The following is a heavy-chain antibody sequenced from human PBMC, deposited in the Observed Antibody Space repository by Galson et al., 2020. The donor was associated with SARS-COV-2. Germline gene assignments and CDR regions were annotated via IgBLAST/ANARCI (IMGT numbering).Heavy chain of an antibody. CDR2: IHSTGST. Sequence: SETLSLTCTVSGGSISSGSYYWSWIRQPAGKELEWIGRIHSTGSTNYNPSLKSRVTISVDTSKNQFSLRLSSVTAADTAVYYCASSHDSSCNSLDIWGQGTLVTVSS. V-gene: IGHV4-61*02. J-gene: IGHJ3*02. CDR3: ASSHDSSCNSLDI. D-gene: IGHD3-22*01. CDR1: GGSISSGSYY.